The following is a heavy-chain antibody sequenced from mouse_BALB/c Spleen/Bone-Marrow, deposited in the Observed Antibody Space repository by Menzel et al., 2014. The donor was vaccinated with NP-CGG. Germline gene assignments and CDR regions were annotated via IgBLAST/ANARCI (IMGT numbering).Heavy chain of an antibody. CDR2: IRSKSNNYAT. CDR1: GFTFNTYA. J-gene: IGHJ4*01. CDR3: VRPHYYGSSYRYAMDY. D-gene: IGHD1-1*01. Sequence: EVKLVESGGGLVQPKGSLKLSRAASGFTFNTYAMNWVRQAPGKGLEWVARIRSKSNNYATYYADSVKDRFTISRDDSQSMLYLQMNNLKTEDTAMYYCVRPHYYGSSYRYAMDYWGQGTSVTVSS. V-gene: IGHV10-1*02.